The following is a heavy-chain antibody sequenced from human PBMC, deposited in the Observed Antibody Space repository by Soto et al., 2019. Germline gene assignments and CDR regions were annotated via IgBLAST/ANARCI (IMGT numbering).Heavy chain of an antibody. CDR2: IYYSGST. D-gene: IGHD6-6*01. Sequence: QVRLQESGPGLVKPSETLSLTCTVSGGSISSYYWSWIRQPPGKGLEWIGYIYYSGSTNYNPSLKSRVTISVDTSKNQFSLKLSSVTAADTAVYYCARQTARPPQFDYWGQGTLVTVSS. CDR1: GGSISSYY. V-gene: IGHV4-59*08. J-gene: IGHJ4*02. CDR3: ARQTARPPQFDY.